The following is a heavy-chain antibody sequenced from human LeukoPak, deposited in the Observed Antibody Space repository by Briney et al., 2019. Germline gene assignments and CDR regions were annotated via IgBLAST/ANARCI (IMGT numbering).Heavy chain of an antibody. CDR2: IYHRGST. V-gene: IGHV4-38-2*01. J-gene: IGHJ4*02. D-gene: IGHD2-2*02. CDR1: AYSISNDYY. CDR3: ARLRGAPVRHPIYHFDY. Sequence: PSETLSLTCAVSAYSISNDYYWGWVRQPPVKRRNWIGNIYHRGSTYKHPSLTSRLTMSLDTSKTQFSLQLISVTAADTPMYYRARLRGAPVRHPIYHFDYWGQGTLVTVSS.